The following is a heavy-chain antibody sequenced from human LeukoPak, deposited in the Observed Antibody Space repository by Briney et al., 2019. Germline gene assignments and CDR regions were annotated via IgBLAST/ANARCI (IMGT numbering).Heavy chain of an antibody. CDR1: GYTFTSYG. D-gene: IGHD2-2*01. CDR2: ISAYNGNT. J-gene: IGHJ5*02. CDR3: AKGGVVPAANNNWFDP. Sequence: GASVKVSCKASGYTFTSYGISWVRQAPGQGLEWMGWISAYNGNTNYAQKLQGRVTMTTDTSTSTAYMELRSLRSDDTAVYYCAKGGVVPAANNNWFDPWGQGTLVTVSS. V-gene: IGHV1-18*01.